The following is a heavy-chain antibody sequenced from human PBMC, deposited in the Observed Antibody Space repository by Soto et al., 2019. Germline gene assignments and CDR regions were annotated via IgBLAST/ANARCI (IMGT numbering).Heavy chain of an antibody. CDR3: AKGIQLLDWFDP. D-gene: IGHD5-18*01. Sequence: PSETLSLTCAVSGYSISSGYYWGWIRQPPGKGLEWIGSIYHSGSTYYNPSLKSRVTISVDTSKNQFSLKLSSVTAADTAVYYCAKGIQLLDWFDPWGQGTLVTVSS. CDR2: IYHSGST. J-gene: IGHJ5*02. CDR1: GYSISSGYY. V-gene: IGHV4-38-2*01.